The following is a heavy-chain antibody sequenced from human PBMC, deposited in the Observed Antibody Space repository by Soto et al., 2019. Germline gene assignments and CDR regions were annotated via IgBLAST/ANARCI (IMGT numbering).Heavy chain of an antibody. V-gene: IGHV3-23*01. J-gene: IGHJ6*03. CDR1: GFTFSSYA. Sequence: EVQLLESGGGLVQPGGSLRLSCAASGFTFSSYAMSWVRQAPGKGLEWVSALSGSGGSTYYADSVKGRFTISRDNYKNTLYLQMNSLRAEDTAVYYCAKGRSCNYPYYMDVWGKGTTVTVSS. D-gene: IGHD4-4*01. CDR2: LSGSGGST. CDR3: AKGRSCNYPYYMDV.